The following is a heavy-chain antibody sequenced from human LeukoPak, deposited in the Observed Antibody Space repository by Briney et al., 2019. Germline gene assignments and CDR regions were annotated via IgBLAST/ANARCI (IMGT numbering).Heavy chain of an antibody. D-gene: IGHD3-9*01. CDR1: GFTFRNYG. J-gene: IGHJ4*02. CDR3: AKGGYDILTVDY. V-gene: IGHV3-23*01. Sequence: PGGTLRLSCAASGFTFRNYGMTWVRQAPGEGLEWVAVISGGGSYTNYADSAKGRFTISRDNSKNTLDLQMNSLRAEDTAVYYCAKGGYDILTVDYWGQGTLVTVSS. CDR2: ISGGGSYT.